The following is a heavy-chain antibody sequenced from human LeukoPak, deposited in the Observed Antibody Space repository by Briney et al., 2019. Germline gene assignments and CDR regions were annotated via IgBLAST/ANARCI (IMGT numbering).Heavy chain of an antibody. V-gene: IGHV4-34*01. CDR2: INHSGST. CDR3: ARVVVVVADPSFDY. J-gene: IGHJ4*02. D-gene: IGHD2-15*01. CDR1: GGSFSGYY. Sequence: SETLSLTCAVYGGSFSGYYWSWIRQPPRKGLEWIGEINHSGSTNYNPSLKSRVTISVDTSKHQFSLKLSSVTAADTAVYYCARVVVVVADPSFDYWGQGTLVTVSS.